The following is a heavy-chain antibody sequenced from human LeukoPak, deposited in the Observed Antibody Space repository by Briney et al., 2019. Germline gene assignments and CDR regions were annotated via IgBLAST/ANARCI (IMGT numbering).Heavy chain of an antibody. Sequence: GRSLRLSCAASGFTFSSYGMHWVRQAPGKGLEWVAVIWYDGSNKYYADSVKGRFTISRDNAKNTLYLQMNSLRAEDTAVYYCARVMSDSTGYYSYFDYWGQGTLVTVSS. CDR1: GFTFSSYG. V-gene: IGHV3-33*01. J-gene: IGHJ4*02. CDR3: ARVMSDSTGYYSYFDY. D-gene: IGHD3-22*01. CDR2: IWYDGSNK.